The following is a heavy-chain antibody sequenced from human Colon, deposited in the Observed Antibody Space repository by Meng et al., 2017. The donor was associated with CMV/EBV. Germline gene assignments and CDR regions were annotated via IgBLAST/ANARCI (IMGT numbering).Heavy chain of an antibody. J-gene: IGHJ5*02. V-gene: IGHV1-2*02. Sequence: ASVKVSCKTSGYTFIGYYMHWVRQAPGQGLEWMGWINPRSGGTNYAQKFQGRVNMTRDTSISTAYLELISLKSDDTAIYYCARARYNWNFGWFDPWGQGTLVTVSS. D-gene: IGHD1-7*01. CDR2: INPRSGGT. CDR1: GYTFIGYY. CDR3: ARARYNWNFGWFDP.